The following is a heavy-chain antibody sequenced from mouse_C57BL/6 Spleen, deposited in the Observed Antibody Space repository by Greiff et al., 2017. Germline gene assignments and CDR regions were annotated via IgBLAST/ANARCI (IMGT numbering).Heavy chain of an antibody. V-gene: IGHV1-22*01. CDR3: ARRDYGSRYAMDY. Sequence: VQLQQSGPELVKPGASVKMSCKASGYTFTDYNMHWVKQSHGKSLEWIGYINPNNGGTSYNQKFKGKATLTVNKSSSTAYMELRSLTSEDSAVYYCARRDYGSRYAMDYWGQGTSVTVSS. J-gene: IGHJ4*01. CDR1: GYTFTDYN. D-gene: IGHD1-1*01. CDR2: INPNNGGT.